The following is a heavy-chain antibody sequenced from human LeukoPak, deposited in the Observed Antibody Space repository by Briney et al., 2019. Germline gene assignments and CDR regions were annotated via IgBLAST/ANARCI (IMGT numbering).Heavy chain of an antibody. J-gene: IGHJ6*03. CDR1: GGSISSSSYY. V-gene: IGHV4-39*07. CDR3: ARSGSGSFPYYYYYMDV. Sequence: SETLSLTCTVSGGSISSSSYYWGWIRQPPGKGLEWIGSIYYSGSTYYNPSLKSRVTISVDKSKNQFSLKLSSVTAADTAVYYCARSGSGSFPYYYYYMDVWGKGTTVTVSS. CDR2: IYYSGST. D-gene: IGHD3-10*01.